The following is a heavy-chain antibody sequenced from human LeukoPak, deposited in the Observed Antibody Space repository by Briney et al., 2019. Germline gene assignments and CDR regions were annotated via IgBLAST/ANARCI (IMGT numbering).Heavy chain of an antibody. CDR3: ARTQSQSGSYRYYFGY. D-gene: IGHD1-26*01. V-gene: IGHV4-61*08. J-gene: IGHJ4*02. Sequence: SETLSLTCTVSGASVGSAGYYWSWIRQPPGGGLEWIGYIDYISNTNYNPSLKSRVTMSVDPSKNQFSLKLNSVTAADTAVYYCARTQSQSGSYRYYFGYWGQGTLVTVSS. CDR1: GASVGSAGYY. CDR2: IDYISNT.